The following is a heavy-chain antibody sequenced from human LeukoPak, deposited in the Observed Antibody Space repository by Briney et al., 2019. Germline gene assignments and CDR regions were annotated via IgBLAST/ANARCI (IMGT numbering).Heavy chain of an antibody. V-gene: IGHV4-39*07. CDR3: ARDLDSSGYYYDY. J-gene: IGHJ4*02. CDR1: GDSISSSNCY. CDR2: IYFSGGT. D-gene: IGHD3-22*01. Sequence: SETLSLTCTVSGDSISSSNCYWGWIRQPPGKGLEWIGSIYFSGGTYYNASLKSRVTISVDTSKNQFSLKLSSVTAADTAVYYCARDLDSSGYYYDYWGQGTLVTVSS.